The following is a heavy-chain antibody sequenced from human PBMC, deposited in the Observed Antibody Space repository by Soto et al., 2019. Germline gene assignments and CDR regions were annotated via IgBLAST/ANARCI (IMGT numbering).Heavy chain of an antibody. Sequence: GGSLRLSCAASGFTFSSYAMHWVRQAPGKGLEWVAVISYDGSNKYYTDSVKGRFTISRDNSKNTLYLQMNSLRAEDTAVYYCARDYYRFNSGYGFSMDVWGQGTTVTVSS. D-gene: IGHD5-12*01. CDR1: GFTFSSYA. CDR2: ISYDGSNK. V-gene: IGHV3-30-3*01. CDR3: ARDYYRFNSGYGFSMDV. J-gene: IGHJ6*02.